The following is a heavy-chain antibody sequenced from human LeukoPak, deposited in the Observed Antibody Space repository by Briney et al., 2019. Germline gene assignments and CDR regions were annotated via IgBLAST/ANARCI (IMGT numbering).Heavy chain of an antibody. Sequence: ASVKVSCKASGYTFTTHDINLVRQATGQGVWWLGWMSPNSGDTGYAQKFQGRVTMTSDSSISTAYMELSSLRSEDTAIYYCVRTPPNWGFDYWGQGTLVTVSS. V-gene: IGHV1-8*01. CDR1: GYTFTTHD. CDR3: VRTPPNWGFDY. J-gene: IGHJ4*02. CDR2: MSPNSGDT. D-gene: IGHD7-27*01.